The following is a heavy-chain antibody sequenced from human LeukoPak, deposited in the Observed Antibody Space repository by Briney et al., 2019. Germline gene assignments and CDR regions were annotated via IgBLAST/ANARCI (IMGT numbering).Heavy chain of an antibody. V-gene: IGHV1-69*13. CDR1: GGTFSSYA. Sequence: GAPVKVSCKASGGTFSSYAIRWVRQAPGQGLEWMGGIIPIFGTANYAQKFQGRVTITADESTSTAYMELSSLRSEDTAVYYCARDLNIVVVPAAMAQDAFDIWGQGTMVTVSS. CDR2: IIPIFGTA. J-gene: IGHJ3*02. CDR3: ARDLNIVVVPAAMAQDAFDI. D-gene: IGHD2-2*01.